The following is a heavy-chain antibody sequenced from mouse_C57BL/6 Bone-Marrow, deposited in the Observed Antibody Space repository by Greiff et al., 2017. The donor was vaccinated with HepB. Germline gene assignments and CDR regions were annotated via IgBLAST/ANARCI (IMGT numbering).Heavy chain of an antibody. Sequence: EVKLLESGPGLVKPSQSLSLTCSVTGYSITSGYYWNWIRQFPGNQLEWMGYISYDGSNNYNPSLKNRISITRDTSKNQFFLKLNSVTTEDTATYYCARDDYYFDYWGQGTTLTVSS. CDR2: ISYDGSN. CDR3: ARDDYYFDY. D-gene: IGHD2-4*01. J-gene: IGHJ2*01. CDR1: GYSITSGYY. V-gene: IGHV3-6*01.